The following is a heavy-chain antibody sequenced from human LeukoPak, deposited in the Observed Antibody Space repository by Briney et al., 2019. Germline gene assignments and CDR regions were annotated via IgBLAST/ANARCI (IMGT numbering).Heavy chain of an antibody. J-gene: IGHJ2*01. CDR1: GGSFSGYY. D-gene: IGHD5-18*01. V-gene: IGHV4-34*01. Sequence: PSETLSLTCAVYGGSFSGYYWSWIRQPPGKGVEWIGEINHSASTNYNPHPQSRATISVDTSKNHFSLKLSSVSAADTAVYYWATGRYTAMVTPEMDWYFDLWGRGPGVTVTA. CDR3: ATGRYTAMVTPEMDWYFDL. CDR2: INHSAST.